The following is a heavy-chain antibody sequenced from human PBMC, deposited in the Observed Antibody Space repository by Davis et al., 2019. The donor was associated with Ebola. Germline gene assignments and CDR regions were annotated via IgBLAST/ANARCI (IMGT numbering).Heavy chain of an antibody. J-gene: IGHJ5*02. D-gene: IGHD6-19*01. V-gene: IGHV3-7*01. CDR3: ARSSGDGHRYNSALGS. Sequence: GESLKISCAASGFTFSSYWMSWVRQAPGKGLEWVANIKQDGSEKYYVDSVKGRFTISRDNAKNSLYLQMNSLRAEDTAVYFCARSSGDGHRYNSALGSWGQGTRVSVSS. CDR2: IKQDGSEK. CDR1: GFTFSSYW.